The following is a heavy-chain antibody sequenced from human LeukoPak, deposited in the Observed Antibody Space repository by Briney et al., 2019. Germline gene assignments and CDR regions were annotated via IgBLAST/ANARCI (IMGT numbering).Heavy chain of an antibody. CDR3: ARDDKYCTKGVCYPGAFDI. CDR1: GGSISSGGYY. D-gene: IGHD2-8*01. V-gene: IGHV4-31*03. J-gene: IGHJ3*02. Sequence: PSQTLSLTCTVSGGSISSGGYYWSWIRQHPGKGLEWIGYIFYSGSTYYNPSLRSRVTISVDTSKNQFSLKLSSVTAADTAVYYCARDDKYCTKGVCYPGAFDIWGQGTTVTVSS. CDR2: IFYSGST.